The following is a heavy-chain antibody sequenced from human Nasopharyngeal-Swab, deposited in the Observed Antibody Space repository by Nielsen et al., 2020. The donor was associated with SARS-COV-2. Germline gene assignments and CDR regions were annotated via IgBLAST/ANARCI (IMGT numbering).Heavy chain of an antibody. CDR1: GFTVSSNY. V-gene: IGHV3-53*01. CDR2: IYSGGST. CDR3: ARAKLSYYDSSGFDY. J-gene: IGHJ4*02. Sequence: GGSLRLSCAASGFTVSSNYMSWVRQAPGKGLEWVSVIYSGGSTYYADSVKARFTISRDNAKNSLYLQMNSLRDEDTAVYYCARAKLSYYDSSGFDYWGQGTLVTVSS. D-gene: IGHD3-22*01.